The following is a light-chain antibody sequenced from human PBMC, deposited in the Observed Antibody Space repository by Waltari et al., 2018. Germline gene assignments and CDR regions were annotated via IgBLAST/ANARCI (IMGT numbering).Light chain of an antibody. V-gene: IGKV1-12*01. CDR2: AAS. CDR1: QDISSW. J-gene: IGKJ1*01. Sequence: DIQMTQSPSFLSASVGDKVTITCRAGQDISSWLAWFQQKPGKAPKLLIYAASSLQSGVPSRFSGSGSGTDYTLTISSLQPEDFATYYCEQGYNTPWTFGQGTKVEIK. CDR3: EQGYNTPWT.